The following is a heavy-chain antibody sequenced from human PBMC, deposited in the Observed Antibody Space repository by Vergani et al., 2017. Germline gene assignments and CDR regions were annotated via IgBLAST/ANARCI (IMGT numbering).Heavy chain of an antibody. Sequence: QVHLVESGGGVVQPGRSLRLSCVVSGFTSSYYGMHWVRQAPGKGLEWVAVISYDGTQKYYADSVKGRFTISRDNSKSTLYLQMNSLRTEDTAVYYCATESWGKPRCHIGYFREWGQGTLVTVCS. CDR3: ATESWGKPRCHIGYFRE. CDR2: ISYDGTQK. V-gene: IGHV3-30*03. CDR1: GFTSSYYG. J-gene: IGHJ1*01. D-gene: IGHD2-2*02.